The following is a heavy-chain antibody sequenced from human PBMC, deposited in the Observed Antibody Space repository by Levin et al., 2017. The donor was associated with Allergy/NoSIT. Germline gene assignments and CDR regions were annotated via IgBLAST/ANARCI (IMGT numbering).Heavy chain of an antibody. CDR3: ARDISGGWLFDY. Sequence: NPSETLSLTCAISGDSVSNNRTAWHWIRQSPSRGLEWLGRTSYRSKWSSDYAVSVKSRITISPDTSNNQFSLQLNSVTPEDTAVYYCARDISGGWLFDYWGQGTLVTVSS. J-gene: IGHJ4*02. CDR1: GDSVSNNRTA. D-gene: IGHD6-19*01. V-gene: IGHV6-1*01. CDR2: TSYRSKWSS.